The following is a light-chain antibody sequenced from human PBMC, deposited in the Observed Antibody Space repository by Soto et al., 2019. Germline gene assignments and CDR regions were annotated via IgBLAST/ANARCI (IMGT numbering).Light chain of an antibody. J-gene: IGKJ2*01. CDR3: QQNDFLPYT. V-gene: IGKV1-33*01. Sequence: DLQMTQSPSSLSASVGDRVTITCQASQDISNNLYWYQQKAGKAPRLLIYDASNLQSGAPSRFSGGGSGTDFTLAISSLQPEDIATYFCQQNDFLPYTFGQGTNLEIK. CDR1: QDISNN. CDR2: DAS.